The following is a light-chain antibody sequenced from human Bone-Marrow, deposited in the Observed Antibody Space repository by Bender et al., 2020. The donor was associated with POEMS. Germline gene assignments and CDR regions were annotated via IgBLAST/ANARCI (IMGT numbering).Light chain of an antibody. CDR1: SSDVGGYNL. V-gene: IGLV2-23*02. CDR2: EVS. CDR3: CSYAGSNTWL. Sequence: QSALTQPASVSGSPGHSITISCTGTSSDVGGYNLVSWYQQHPGEAPKLMISEVSKRPSGISHRFSGSKSGNTASLTISWLQAEDEADYYCCSYAGSNTWLFGGGTKVTVL. J-gene: IGLJ3*02.